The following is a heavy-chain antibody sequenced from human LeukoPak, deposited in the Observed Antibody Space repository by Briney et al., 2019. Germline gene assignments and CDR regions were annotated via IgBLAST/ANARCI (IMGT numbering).Heavy chain of an antibody. V-gene: IGHV3-7*01. CDR2: ISPVGNDK. D-gene: IGHD3-22*01. Sequence: GGSLRLSCAASGFSFSGYWMRWIRQTPGKGLEWVANISPVGNDKYYKDSVKGRFTVSRDNAKDSLYLQMNSLRAEDTAVYFCARMLHYYDSSGHNGVDYWGQGTLVTVSS. CDR3: ARMLHYYDSSGHNGVDY. CDR1: GFSFSGYW. J-gene: IGHJ4*02.